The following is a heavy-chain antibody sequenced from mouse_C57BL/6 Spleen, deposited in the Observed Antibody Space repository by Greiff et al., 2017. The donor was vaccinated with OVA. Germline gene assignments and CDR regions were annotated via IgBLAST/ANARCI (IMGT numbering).Heavy chain of an antibody. V-gene: IGHV5-4*03. D-gene: IGHD6-1*01. CDR3: ARASAY. CDR2: ISDGGSYT. Sequence: EVKVVESGGGLVKPGGSLKLSCAASGFTFSSYAMSWVRQTPEKRLEWVATISDGGSYTYYPDNVKGRFTISRDNAKNNLYLQMSHLKSEDTAMYYCARASAYWGQGTLVTVSA. CDR1: GFTFSSYA. J-gene: IGHJ3*01.